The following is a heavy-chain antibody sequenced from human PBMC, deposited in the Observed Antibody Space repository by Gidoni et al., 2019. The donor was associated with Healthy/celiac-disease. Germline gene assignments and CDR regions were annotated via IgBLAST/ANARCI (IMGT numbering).Heavy chain of an antibody. D-gene: IGHD3-10*01. J-gene: IGHJ4*02. CDR2: ISYDGSNK. Sequence: QVQLVESGGGVVQPGRSLRLSCAASGFTFSSYAMHWVRQAPGKGLEWVAVISYDGSNKYYADSVKGRFTISRDNSKNTLYLQMNSLRAEDTAVYYCVRAMLVRLDYWGQGTLVTVSS. V-gene: IGHV3-30-3*01. CDR3: VRAMLVRLDY. CDR1: GFTFSSYA.